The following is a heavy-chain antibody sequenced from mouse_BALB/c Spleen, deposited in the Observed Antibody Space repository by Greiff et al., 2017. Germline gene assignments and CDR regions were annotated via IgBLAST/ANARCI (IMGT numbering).Heavy chain of an antibody. V-gene: IGHV3-2*02. D-gene: IGHD2-4*01. CDR3: ARGTMINY. CDR1: GYSITSDYA. J-gene: IGHJ2*01. Sequence: EVQLVESGPGLVKPSQSLSLTCTVTGYSITSDYAWNWIRQFPGNKLEWMGYISYSGSTSYNPSLKSRISITRDTSKNQFFLQLNSVTTEDTATYYCARGTMINYWGQGTTLTVSS. CDR2: ISYSGST.